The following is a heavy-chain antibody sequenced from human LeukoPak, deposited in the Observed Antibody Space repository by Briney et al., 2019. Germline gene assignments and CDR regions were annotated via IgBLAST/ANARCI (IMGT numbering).Heavy chain of an antibody. CDR3: AAVWRGVDNQGNDY. Sequence: GASVKVSCKASGFTFTSSAMQWVRQARGQRLEWKGWIVVGSGNTNYAQKFQERVTITRDMSTSTAYMELSSLRSEDTAVYYCAAVWRGVDNQGNDYWGQGTLVTVSS. J-gene: IGHJ4*02. CDR2: IVVGSGNT. V-gene: IGHV1-58*02. D-gene: IGHD3-10*01. CDR1: GFTFTSSA.